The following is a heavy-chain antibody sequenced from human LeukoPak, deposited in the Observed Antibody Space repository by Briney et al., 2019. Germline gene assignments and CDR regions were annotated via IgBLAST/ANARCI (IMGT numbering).Heavy chain of an antibody. D-gene: IGHD2-15*01. Sequence: PSETLSLTCTVSGGSISSYYWSWIRQPPGKGLEWIGYIYYSGSTNYNPSLKSRVTISVDTSKNQFSLKLSSVTAADTAVYYCARAEGRRFDPWGQGILVTVSS. J-gene: IGHJ5*02. CDR2: IYYSGST. V-gene: IGHV4-59*01. CDR3: ARAEGRRFDP. CDR1: GGSISSYY.